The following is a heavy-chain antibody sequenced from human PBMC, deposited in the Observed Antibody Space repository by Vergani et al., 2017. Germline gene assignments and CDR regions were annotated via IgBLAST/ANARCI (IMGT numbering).Heavy chain of an antibody. CDR3: ARDFKQQLVLRYYYYYGMDV. Sequence: EVQLVESGGGLVQPGGSLRLSCAASGFTFSSYWMSWVRQAPGKGLEWVANIKQDGSEKYYVDSVKGRFTISRDNAKNSLYLQMNSLRAEDTAVYYCARDFKQQLVLRYYYYYGMDVWGQGP. D-gene: IGHD6-13*01. CDR1: GFTFSSYW. CDR2: IKQDGSEK. J-gene: IGHJ6*02. V-gene: IGHV3-7*01.